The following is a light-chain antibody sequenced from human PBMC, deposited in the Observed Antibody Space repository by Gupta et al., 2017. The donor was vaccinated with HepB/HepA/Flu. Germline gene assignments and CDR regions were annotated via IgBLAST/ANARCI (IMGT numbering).Light chain of an antibody. Sequence: EIVLTQSPGILSLSPGEGATPSCRASQSVYNGHLAWYQQKPGQAPRLRIYGVSRRATGTPDRFSGSGSGTDFTLTISTLEPEDFALYHCHQYDDSPTFGQGTRVEIK. V-gene: IGKV3-20*01. J-gene: IGKJ1*01. CDR2: GVS. CDR1: QSVYNGH. CDR3: HQYDDSPT.